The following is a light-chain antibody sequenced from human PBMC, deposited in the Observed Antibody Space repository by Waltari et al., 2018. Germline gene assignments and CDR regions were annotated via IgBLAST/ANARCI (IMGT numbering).Light chain of an antibody. CDR3: QLFANSPPLT. CDR1: QSVSSSY. Sequence: ETVLTQSPGTLSLSPGERATLSCRASQSVSSSYLAWYQQKPGQAPRLLIYGASSKATGIPDRFSGSGSETDFTRTISRLEPEDFAVYYCQLFANSPPLTFGGGTKVEIK. V-gene: IGKV3-20*01. J-gene: IGKJ4*01. CDR2: GAS.